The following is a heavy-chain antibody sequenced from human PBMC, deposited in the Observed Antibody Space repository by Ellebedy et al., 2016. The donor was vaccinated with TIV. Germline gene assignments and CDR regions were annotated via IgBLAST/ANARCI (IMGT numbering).Heavy chain of an antibody. J-gene: IGHJ4*02. CDR1: GFTFSTYA. D-gene: IGHD1-26*01. CDR2: ISHDGGKK. CDR3: TRDLGVGAPPNAGIY. Sequence: PGGSLRLSCAASGFTFSTYAIHWVRQAPGKGLEWVAVISHDGGKKYYAVSVKGRFTISRDNSRNTMYLQMDSLRVEDTAIYYCTRDLGVGAPPNAGIYWGRGTLVTVSS. V-gene: IGHV3-30*03.